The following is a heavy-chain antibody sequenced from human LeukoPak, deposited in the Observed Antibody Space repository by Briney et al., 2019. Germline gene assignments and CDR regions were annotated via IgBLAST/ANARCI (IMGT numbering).Heavy chain of an antibody. Sequence: PGGSLRLSCAASGFTFSSYSMNWVRRAPGKGLEWVSSISSSSSYIYYADSVKGRFTISRDNAKNSLYLQMNSLRAEDTAVYYCARDACSSTSCYVDYWGQGTLVTVPS. J-gene: IGHJ4*02. V-gene: IGHV3-21*01. CDR1: GFTFSSYS. CDR3: ARDACSSTSCYVDY. CDR2: ISSSSSYI. D-gene: IGHD2-2*01.